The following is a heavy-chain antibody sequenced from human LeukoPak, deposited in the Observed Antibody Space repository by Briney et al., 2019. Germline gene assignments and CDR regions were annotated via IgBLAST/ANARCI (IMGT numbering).Heavy chain of an antibody. CDR3: ARALQDIVVVPAAAFDY. J-gene: IGHJ4*02. CDR2: IYYSGST. D-gene: IGHD2-2*01. CDR1: GFSISSSSYY. Sequence: SETLSLTCTVSGFSISSSSYYWGWIRQPPGKGLEWIGSIYYSGSTYYNPSLKSRVTISVDTSKNQFSLKLSSVTAADTAVYYCARALQDIVVVPAAAFDYWGQGTLVTVSS. V-gene: IGHV4-39*01.